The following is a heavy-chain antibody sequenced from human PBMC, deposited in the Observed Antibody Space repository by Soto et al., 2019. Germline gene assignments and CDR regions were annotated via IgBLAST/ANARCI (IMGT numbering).Heavy chain of an antibody. J-gene: IGHJ5*02. V-gene: IGHV2-5*02. CDR2: IYWDDEK. CDR3: AHRLQASSNFQNWFDP. CDR1: GFSLTTSGVG. Sequence: QITLKESGPTLVKPTQTLTLTCTFSGFSLTTSGVGVGWIRQPPGKALEWLALIYWDDEKRYSPSLKSRLTITTDPSKNQVVLTMTNIDPVDTATYYCAHRLQASSNFQNWFDPWGQGTLVTVSS. D-gene: IGHD2-2*01.